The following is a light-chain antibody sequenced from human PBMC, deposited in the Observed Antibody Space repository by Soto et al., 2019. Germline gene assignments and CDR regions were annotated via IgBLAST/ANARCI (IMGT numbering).Light chain of an antibody. CDR1: SSDIGGYNY. CDR2: GVT. CDR3: CSYTSTSSLFF. J-gene: IGLJ1*01. V-gene: IGLV2-14*01. Sequence: QSALTQPASVSGSPGQSITISCTGTSSDIGGYNYVSWYQQHPGKAPKLMIYGVTNRPSGVSNRFSGSKSGNTASLTISGLHAEDEADYYCCSYTSTSSLFFFGTGTKLTVL.